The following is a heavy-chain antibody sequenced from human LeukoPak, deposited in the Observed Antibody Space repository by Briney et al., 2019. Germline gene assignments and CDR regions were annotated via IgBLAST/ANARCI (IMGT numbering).Heavy chain of an antibody. CDR1: GYTFTSYD. CDR2: MNPNSGNT. V-gene: IGHV1-8*01. CDR3: ARGVRLGELSLYYFDY. Sequence: ASVKVSCKASGYTFTSYDINWVREATGQGVEWMGWMNPNSGNTGYAQKFQGRVTMTRKTSIRTAYMELSSLRSEDAAVYYCARGVRLGELSLYYFDYWGQGTLVTVSS. D-gene: IGHD3-16*02. J-gene: IGHJ4*02.